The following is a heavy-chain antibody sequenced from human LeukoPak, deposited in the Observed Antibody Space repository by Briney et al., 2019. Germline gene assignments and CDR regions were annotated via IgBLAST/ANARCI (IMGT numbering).Heavy chain of an antibody. CDR3: AKDKTRSTMIVRGYYMDV. V-gene: IGHV3-9*01. J-gene: IGHJ6*03. CDR2: ISWNSGSI. D-gene: IGHD3-22*01. CDR1: GFTFDDYA. Sequence: GGSLRLSCAASGFTFDDYAMHWVRQAPGKGLEWVSGISWNSGSIGYADSVKGRFTISRDNAKNSLYLQMNSLRAEDTALYYRAKDKTRSTMIVRGYYMDVWGKGTTVTVSS.